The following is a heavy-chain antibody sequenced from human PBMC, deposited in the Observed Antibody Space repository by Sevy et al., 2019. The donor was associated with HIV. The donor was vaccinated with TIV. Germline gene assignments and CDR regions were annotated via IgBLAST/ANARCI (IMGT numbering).Heavy chain of an antibody. CDR1: GFSFSSDA. CDR3: AKKDYGEY. Sequence: GGSLRLSCAASGFSFSSDAMSWVRQTPGKRLEWVSAISCSGGRTFYADSVKGRFSISRDNSKNTLYLQMNNLRAEDTAIYYCAKKDYGEYWGQGTLVTVSS. J-gene: IGHJ4*02. CDR2: ISCSGGRT. V-gene: IGHV3-23*01.